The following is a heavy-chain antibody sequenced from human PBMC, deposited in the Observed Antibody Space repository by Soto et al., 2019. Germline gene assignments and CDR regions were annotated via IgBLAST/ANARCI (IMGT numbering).Heavy chain of an antibody. CDR2: ISYDSSNK. CDR1: GFTFSYG. Sequence: VQLLESGGGLIQPGGSLRLSCAASGFTFSYGIHWLRQAPGKGLEWVAYISYDSSNKFYGDSVNGRFTISRDNSKSTQFLQMNSLRAEDTAVYYCAKLVIGYCSGNTCDNYWGQGTLVAVSS. CDR3: AKLVIGYCSGNTCDNY. J-gene: IGHJ4*02. V-gene: IGHV3-30*18. D-gene: IGHD2-15*01.